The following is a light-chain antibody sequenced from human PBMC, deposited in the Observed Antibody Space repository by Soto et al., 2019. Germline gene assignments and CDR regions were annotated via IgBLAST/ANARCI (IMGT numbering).Light chain of an antibody. CDR3: QQYGNSPRYS. CDR2: ATS. Sequence: EIVLTQSPDTLSLSLGERATLSCRASQSVTSKYFAWYQQKPGQAPRLLIYATSNRATGIPDRFNGSGSGTDFTLTISRLEPEDFAVYYCQQYGNSPRYSFGQGTKLDIK. V-gene: IGKV3-20*01. J-gene: IGKJ2*03. CDR1: QSVTSKY.